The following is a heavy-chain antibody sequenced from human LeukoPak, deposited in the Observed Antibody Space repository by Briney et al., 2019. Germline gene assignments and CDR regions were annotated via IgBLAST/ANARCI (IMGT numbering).Heavy chain of an antibody. J-gene: IGHJ4*02. Sequence: ASVKVSCKASGYTFTSYGISWVRPAPGQGLEWMGWISAYNGNTNYAQKLQGRVTMTTDTSTSTAYMELRSLRSDDTAVYYCARARSVGSSSWYYFDYWGQGTLVTVSS. V-gene: IGHV1-18*01. CDR1: GYTFTSYG. D-gene: IGHD6-13*01. CDR3: ARARSVGSSSWYYFDY. CDR2: ISAYNGNT.